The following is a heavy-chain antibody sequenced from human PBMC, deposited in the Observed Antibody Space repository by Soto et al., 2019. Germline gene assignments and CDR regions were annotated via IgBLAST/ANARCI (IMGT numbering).Heavy chain of an antibody. CDR2: IYYSGST. V-gene: IGHV4-59*08. D-gene: IGHD5-12*01. J-gene: IGHJ5*02. CDR1: GGSISSYY. CDR3: ARTLSGYDRDWFDP. Sequence: SETLSLTCTVSGGSISSYYWSWIRQPPGKGLEWIGYIYYSGSTNYNPSLKSRVTISIDTSRNQFSLKLSSVTAADTAVYYCARTLSGYDRDWFDPWGQGTLVTVSS.